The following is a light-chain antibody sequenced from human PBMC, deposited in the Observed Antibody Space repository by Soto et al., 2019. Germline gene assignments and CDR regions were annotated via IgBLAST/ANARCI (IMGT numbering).Light chain of an antibody. J-gene: IGKJ5*01. CDR3: QQANSFPIT. V-gene: IGKV1-5*01. CDR2: DAS. CDR1: QSISSW. Sequence: DIQMTQSPSTLSASVGDRVTITCRASQSISSWLAWYQQKPGEAPKLLIYDASSLESGVPSRFSGSGSGTDFTLTISSLQPEDFATYYCQQANSFPITFGQGTRLEIK.